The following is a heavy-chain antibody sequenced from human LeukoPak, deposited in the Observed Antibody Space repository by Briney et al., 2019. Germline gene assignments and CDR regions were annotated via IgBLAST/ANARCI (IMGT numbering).Heavy chain of an antibody. Sequence: SVKVSCKASGGTFSSYAISWVRQAPGQGLEWMGGIIPIFGTANYAQKFQGRVTITADESTSTAYMELSSLRSEDTAVYYCARGLAYGGNRKDAFDTWGQGTMVTVSS. CDR3: ARGLAYGGNRKDAFDT. J-gene: IGHJ3*02. CDR2: IIPIFGTA. V-gene: IGHV1-69*01. D-gene: IGHD4-23*01. CDR1: GGTFSSYA.